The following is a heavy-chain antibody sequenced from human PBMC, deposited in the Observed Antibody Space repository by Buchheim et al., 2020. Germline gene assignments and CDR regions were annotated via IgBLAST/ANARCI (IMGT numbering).Heavy chain of an antibody. CDR3: AKLLGREPLYYFDY. V-gene: IGHV3-30*18. CDR1: GFTFSSYG. CDR2: ISYDGSNK. Sequence: QVQLVESGGGVVQPGRSLRLSCAASGFTFSSYGMHWVRQAPGKGLEWVAVISYDGSNKYYADSVKGRFTISRDNSKNTLYLQMNSLRAEDTAVYYCAKLLGREPLYYFDYWGQGTL. J-gene: IGHJ4*02. D-gene: IGHD1-26*01.